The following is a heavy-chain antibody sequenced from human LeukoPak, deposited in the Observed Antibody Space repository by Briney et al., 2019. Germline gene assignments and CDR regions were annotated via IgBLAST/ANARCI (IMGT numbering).Heavy chain of an antibody. J-gene: IGHJ3*02. CDR1: GLLFSTNP. CDR2: ITPDST. D-gene: IGHD3-10*01. V-gene: IGHV3-23*01. Sequence: PGGSVSLFCAASGLLFSTNPMRWVRQARGKGLEWVSAITPDSTYYADSVKRRITISRDNYKNTVDLHINSPIAEDTAIDYCVKRHVDRACTRSFEIWGQGTVVTVSS. CDR3: VKRHVDRACTRSFEI.